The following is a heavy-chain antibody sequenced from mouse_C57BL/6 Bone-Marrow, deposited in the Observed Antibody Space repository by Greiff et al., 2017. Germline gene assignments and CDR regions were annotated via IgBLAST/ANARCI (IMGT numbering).Heavy chain of an antibody. CDR3: ARRSYYDYDGA. Sequence: VQLKESGPGLVKPSPSLSLSCSVSGYSITSGYYWNWIRQSPGNKLEWMGYISYDGSNNYNPSLKNRISITRDTSKNQFFLQLNSLTTEDTATYYGARRSYYDYDGAWGQGTTLTVSS. CDR2: ISYDGSN. CDR1: GYSITSGYY. D-gene: IGHD2-4*01. J-gene: IGHJ2*01. V-gene: IGHV3-6*01.